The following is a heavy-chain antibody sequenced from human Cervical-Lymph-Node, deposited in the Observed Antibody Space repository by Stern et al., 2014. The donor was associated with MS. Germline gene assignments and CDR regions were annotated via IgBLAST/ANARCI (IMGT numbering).Heavy chain of an antibody. CDR2: IYPDDSDA. CDR1: GYNFASYW. D-gene: IGHD3-10*01. Sequence: MQLVQSGAEVKKPGESLKISCKGSGYNFASYWIGWVRQVPGKGLEWMGIIYPDDSDARYTPSFQGQVTMSADKSISTAYLQWSSLKASDTAFYFCARKGTYGLDYWGQGALVTVSS. CDR3: ARKGTYGLDY. V-gene: IGHV5-51*01. J-gene: IGHJ4*02.